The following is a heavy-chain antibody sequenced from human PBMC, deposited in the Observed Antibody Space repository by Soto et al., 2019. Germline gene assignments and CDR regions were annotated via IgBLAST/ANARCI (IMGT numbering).Heavy chain of an antibody. Sequence: QVQLVESGGGVVQPGRSLRLSCAASGFTFSSYGMHWVRKAPDKRMEWVSVIWYDGSNKYYADSVKVRFTISSDTSKNTLYLQMNSLRAEDTAVYYCAIDGSGFLSRLSWFDPWGQGTLVIVSS. CDR1: GFTFSSYG. CDR3: AIDGSGFLSRLSWFDP. J-gene: IGHJ5*02. CDR2: IWYDGSNK. D-gene: IGHD2-2*03. V-gene: IGHV3-33*01.